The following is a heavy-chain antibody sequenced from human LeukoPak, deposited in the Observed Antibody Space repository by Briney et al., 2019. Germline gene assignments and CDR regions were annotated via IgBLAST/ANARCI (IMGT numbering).Heavy chain of an antibody. V-gene: IGHV1-8*01. D-gene: IGHD3-10*01. Sequence: ASVKVSCKASGYTFTSYDINWVRQATGQGLEWMGWMNPNSGNTGYAQKFQGRVTMTRNTSISTAYMELSSLRSEDTAVYYCARRYGSGSSYYYYMDVWGKGTTVTVSS. J-gene: IGHJ6*03. CDR1: GYTFTSYD. CDR2: MNPNSGNT. CDR3: ARRYGSGSSYYYYMDV.